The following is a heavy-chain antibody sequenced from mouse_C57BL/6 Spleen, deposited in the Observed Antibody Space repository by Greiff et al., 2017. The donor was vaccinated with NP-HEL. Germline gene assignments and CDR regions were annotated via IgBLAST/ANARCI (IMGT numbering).Heavy chain of an antibody. CDR1: GYTFTSYW. V-gene: IGHV1-55*01. J-gene: IGHJ2*01. CDR3: ARKIPIYYDYDGGYFDY. D-gene: IGHD2-4*01. Sequence: QVHVKQPGAELVKPGASVKMSCKASGYTFTSYWITWVKQRPGQGLEWIGDIYPGSGSTNYNEKFKSKATLTVDTSSSTAYMQLSSLTSEDSAVYYCARKIPIYYDYDGGYFDYWGQGTTLTVSS. CDR2: IYPGSGST.